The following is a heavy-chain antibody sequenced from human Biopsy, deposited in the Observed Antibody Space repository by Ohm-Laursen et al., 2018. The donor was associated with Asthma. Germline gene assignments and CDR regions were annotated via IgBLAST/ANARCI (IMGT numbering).Heavy chain of an antibody. V-gene: IGHV3-23*01. Sequence: SLRFSCAASGFAFNNSSMTWVRQAPGKGLEWVSSISASGVRTFYADSVKGRFTVSRDSSRNTLYLQLSTLRVEDTAVYFCAKITADRQKANNWFDPRGQGTLVTVSS. J-gene: IGHJ5*02. CDR3: AKITADRQKANNWFDP. CDR2: ISASGVRT. D-gene: IGHD3-10*01. CDR1: GFAFNNSS.